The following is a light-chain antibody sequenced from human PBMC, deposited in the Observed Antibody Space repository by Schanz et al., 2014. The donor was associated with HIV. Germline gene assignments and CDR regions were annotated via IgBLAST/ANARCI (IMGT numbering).Light chain of an antibody. Sequence: QSVLTQPASVSGSPGQSITISCTGTSSDVGGYNSLPWYQQHPGKAPKLMIYDVSNRPSGVSNRFSGSKSGNTASLTISGLQAEDEADYYCSSYTSSSTLVVFGGGTKLTVL. CDR3: SSYTSSSTLVV. J-gene: IGLJ2*01. CDR1: SSDVGGYNS. CDR2: DVS. V-gene: IGLV2-14*01.